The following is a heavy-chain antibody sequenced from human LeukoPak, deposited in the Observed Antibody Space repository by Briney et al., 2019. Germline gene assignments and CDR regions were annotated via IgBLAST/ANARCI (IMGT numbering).Heavy chain of an antibody. CDR3: TRDGYYGDFPGGFDY. CDR1: GFTFGGYA. J-gene: IGHJ4*02. CDR2: IRSKAYGGTT. Sequence: TGGSLRLSCTASGFTFGGYAMSWVRQAPGKGLEWVGFIRSKAYGGTTEYAASVKGRFTISRDDSKSIAYLQMNSLKTEDTAVYYCTRDGYYGDFPGGFDYWGQGTLVTVSS. V-gene: IGHV3-49*04. D-gene: IGHD4-17*01.